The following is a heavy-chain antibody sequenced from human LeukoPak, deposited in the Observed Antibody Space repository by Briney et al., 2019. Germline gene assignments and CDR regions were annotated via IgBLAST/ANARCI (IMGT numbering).Heavy chain of an antibody. CDR3: AKDDPFRYYFDY. CDR2: TRYDGVNK. Sequence: GGSLRLSCAASGVSFSSYGMHWVRQAPGKGLQWVAFTRYDGVNKYYTDSVKGRFTISKDNSKNMLYLQMNSLRAEDTAVYYCAKDDPFRYYFDYWGQGTLVTVSS. J-gene: IGHJ4*02. CDR1: GVSFSSYG. V-gene: IGHV3-30*02.